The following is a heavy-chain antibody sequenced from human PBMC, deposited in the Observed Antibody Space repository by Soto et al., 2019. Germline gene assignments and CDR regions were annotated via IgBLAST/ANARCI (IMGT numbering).Heavy chain of an antibody. Sequence: QVQLVESGEDVVQPGRSLRLSCAASGSTFSSYDIHWVRQAPGKGLEWVAHISPDGNNAYYADSVKGRFTISRDNARNTVYLQVNGLSLEDRVVYHCVRGPSPGVFDIGGQGTLFPVSS. J-gene: IGHJ3*02. CDR1: GSTFSSYD. CDR3: VRGPSPGVFDI. V-gene: IGHV3-30-3*01. CDR2: ISPDGNNA. D-gene: IGHD2-2*01.